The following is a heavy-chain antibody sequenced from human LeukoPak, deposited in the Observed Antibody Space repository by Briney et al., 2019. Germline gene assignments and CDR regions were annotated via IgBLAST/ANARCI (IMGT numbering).Heavy chain of an antibody. J-gene: IGHJ4*02. CDR2: IKQDGSEK. D-gene: IGHD2-15*01. CDR3: ARLYCSGGSCYSDY. CDR1: GFTFSSYW. Sequence: PGGSLRLSCAASGFTFSSYWMSWVRQAPGKGLEWVANIKQDGSEKYYVDSVKGRFTISRDNAKNSLYLQMNSLRAEDTAVYYCARLYCSGGSCYSDYWGQGTLVTVSS. V-gene: IGHV3-7*01.